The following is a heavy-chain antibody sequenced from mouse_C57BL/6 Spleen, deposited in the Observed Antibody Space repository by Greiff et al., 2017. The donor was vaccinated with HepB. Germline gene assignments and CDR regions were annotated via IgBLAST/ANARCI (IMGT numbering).Heavy chain of an antibody. CDR2: IDPSDSET. V-gene: IGHV1-52*01. CDR3: ATITTVDLSNYAMDY. Sequence: QVQLQQPGAELVRPGSSVKLSCKASGYTFTSYWMHWVKQRPIQGLEWIGNIDPSDSETHYNQKFKDKATLTVDKSSSTAYMQLSSLTSEDSAVYYCATITTVDLSNYAMDYWGQGISVTVSS. D-gene: IGHD1-1*01. J-gene: IGHJ4*01. CDR1: GYTFTSYW.